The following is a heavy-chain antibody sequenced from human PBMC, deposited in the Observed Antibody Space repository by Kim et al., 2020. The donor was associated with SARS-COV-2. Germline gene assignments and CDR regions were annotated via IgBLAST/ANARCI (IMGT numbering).Heavy chain of an antibody. CDR2: IYYSGST. V-gene: IGHV4-31*03. CDR1: GVSIRSGGYY. D-gene: IGHD3-10*01. J-gene: IGHJ5*02. CDR3: ASVLAWFGEEAWFDP. Sequence: SETLSLTCSVSGVSIRSGGYYWSWVRQHPGKGLEWIGYIYYSGSTYYNPSLKSRVTISVDTSKNQFSLKVTSVTAADTAVYYCASVLAWFGEEAWFDPWGQGTLVTVSS.